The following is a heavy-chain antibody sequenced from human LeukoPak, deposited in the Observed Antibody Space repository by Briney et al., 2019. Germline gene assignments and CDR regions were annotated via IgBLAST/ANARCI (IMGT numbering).Heavy chain of an antibody. CDR2: ISGSGGST. D-gene: IGHD2-2*02. CDR1: GFTFSSYA. V-gene: IGHV3-23*01. Sequence: GGSLRLSCAASGFTFSSYAMSWVRQAPGKGLEWVSAISGSGGSTYYADSVKGRFTISRDNSKNTLYLQMNSLRAEDTAVYYCAKSWSRYCSSTSCYTENYCFDYWGQGTLVTVSS. J-gene: IGHJ4*02. CDR3: AKSWSRYCSSTSCYTENYCFDY.